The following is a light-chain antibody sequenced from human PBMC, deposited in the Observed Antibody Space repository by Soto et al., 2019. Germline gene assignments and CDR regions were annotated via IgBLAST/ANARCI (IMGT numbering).Light chain of an antibody. V-gene: IGKV3-11*01. CDR1: QSAGNF. J-gene: IGKJ5*01. CDR2: YIS. CDR3: QQRSNWPPSIT. Sequence: EIVLTQSPGTLSLSPGERATLSCRASQSAGNFLAWYQQKPGQAPRLLIYYISTRATGIPARFSGSGSGTEFTLTINSLQSEDSAVYYCQQRSNWPPSITFGQGTRLEIK.